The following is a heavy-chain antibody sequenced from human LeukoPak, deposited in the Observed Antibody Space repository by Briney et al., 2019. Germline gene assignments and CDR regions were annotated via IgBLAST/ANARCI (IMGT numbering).Heavy chain of an antibody. CDR1: GGSISSYY. Sequence: PSETLSLTCTVSGGSISSYYWSWLRQPPGKGLEWIGYIYYSGSTNYNPSLKSRVTISVDTSKNQFSLKLSSVTAADTAVYYCARNEYPYYFDYWGQGTLVTVSS. CDR3: ARNEYPYYFDY. D-gene: IGHD1-1*01. V-gene: IGHV4-59*01. J-gene: IGHJ4*02. CDR2: IYYSGST.